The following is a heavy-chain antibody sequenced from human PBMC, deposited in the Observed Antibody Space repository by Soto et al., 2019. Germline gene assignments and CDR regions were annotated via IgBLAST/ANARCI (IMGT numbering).Heavy chain of an antibody. V-gene: IGHV4-4*07. CDR1: GGSISSYY. CDR3: ARDINDGYYYSYYYYGMDV. D-gene: IGHD3-22*01. J-gene: IGHJ6*02. Sequence: SETLSLTCTVSGGSISSYYWSWIRQPAGKGLEWIGRIYTSGSTNYNPSLKSRVTMSVDTSKNQFSLKLSSVTAADTAVYYCARDINDGYYYSYYYYGMDVWGQGTTVTVSS. CDR2: IYTSGST.